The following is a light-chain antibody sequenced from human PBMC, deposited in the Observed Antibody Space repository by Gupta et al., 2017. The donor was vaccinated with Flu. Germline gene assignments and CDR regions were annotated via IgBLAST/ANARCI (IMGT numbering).Light chain of an antibody. Sequence: HSVFVQPPSVSAAPGQYVSISCSGSNLNVGRQSVSWYQHLPGAAPKLLIYENDKRPPGIPDRFSGTKSGTSATLDITGLQTGDEADYYCAAWDGSMTAGAFGGGTKLTVL. V-gene: IGLV1-51*02. J-gene: IGLJ3*02. CDR1: NLNVGRQS. CDR2: END. CDR3: AAWDGSMTAGA.